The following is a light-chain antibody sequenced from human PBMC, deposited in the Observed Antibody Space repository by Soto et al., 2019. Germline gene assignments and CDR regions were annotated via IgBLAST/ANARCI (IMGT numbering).Light chain of an antibody. CDR2: AAS. Sequence: SVFKQSTGTLSLSPGERGSLSFMGSQSVSSSYLAWYQQKPGQAPRLLIYAASRRATGFPDRFSGSVSGTDFTLTITTLQPDDFASYYCQSNYILPWTFGQGTKVDIK. CDR1: QSVSSSY. J-gene: IGKJ1*01. CDR3: QSNYILPWT. V-gene: IGKV3-20*01.